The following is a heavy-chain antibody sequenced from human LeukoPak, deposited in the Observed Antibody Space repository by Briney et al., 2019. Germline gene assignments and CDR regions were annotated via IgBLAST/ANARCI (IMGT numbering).Heavy chain of an antibody. CDR1: GFTFNSYA. CDR3: AKGLRGNYDY. J-gene: IGHJ4*02. D-gene: IGHD1-26*01. V-gene: IGHV3-23*01. CDR2: TTDSGIST. Sequence: PGGSLRLSCAASGFTFNSYAMAWVRQAPEKGLEWVSSTTDSGISTYYADSVKGRFTISRDNSKNTLYLQMNSLRAEDTAVYYCAKGLRGNYDYWGQGTLVTVSS.